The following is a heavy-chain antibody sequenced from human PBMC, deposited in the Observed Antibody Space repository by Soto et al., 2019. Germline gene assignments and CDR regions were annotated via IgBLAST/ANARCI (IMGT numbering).Heavy chain of an antibody. J-gene: IGHJ3*02. D-gene: IGHD7-27*01. V-gene: IGHV3-33*01. Sequence: GGALRLSCAASGFTFSSYGMHWVRQAPGKGVEWVAVIWYDGSNKYYADSVKGRFTISRDNSKNTLYLQMNSLRAEDTAVYYCARAGPKDAFDIWGQGTMVTVSS. CDR2: IWYDGSNK. CDR1: GFTFSSYG. CDR3: ARAGPKDAFDI.